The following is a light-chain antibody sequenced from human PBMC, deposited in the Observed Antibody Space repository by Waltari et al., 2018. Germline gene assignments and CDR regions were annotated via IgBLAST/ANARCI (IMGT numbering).Light chain of an antibody. CDR3: SSYTSSSTL. V-gene: IGLV2-14*01. CDR2: EVS. Sequence: QSALTQPASVSGSPGQSITISCTGTSSDVGGYNYVSWYQQHPGKAPKLMIYEVSNRPSGVSNRFSGSKSGNTASLTISGLQAEDEADYYCSSYTSSSTLFGTVTKVTVL. J-gene: IGLJ1*01. CDR1: SSDVGGYNY.